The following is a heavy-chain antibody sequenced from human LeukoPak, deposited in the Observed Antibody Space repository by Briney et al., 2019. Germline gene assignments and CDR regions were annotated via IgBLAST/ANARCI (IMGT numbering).Heavy chain of an antibody. CDR2: INPSGGST. Sequence: ASVKVFCKASGYTFTSYYMHWVRQAPGQGLEWMGIINPSGGSTSYAQKFQGRVTMTRDMSTSTVYMELSSLRSEDTAVYYCVILPAATRNPAASPIGHFDYWGQGTLVTVSS. V-gene: IGHV1-46*03. J-gene: IGHJ4*02. CDR1: GYTFTSYY. D-gene: IGHD2-2*01. CDR3: VILPAATRNPAASPIGHFDY.